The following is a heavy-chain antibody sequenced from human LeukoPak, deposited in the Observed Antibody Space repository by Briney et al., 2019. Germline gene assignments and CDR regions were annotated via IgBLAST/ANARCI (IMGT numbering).Heavy chain of an antibody. J-gene: IGHJ2*01. D-gene: IGHD3-22*01. CDR2: ISHSGST. V-gene: IGHV4-4*02. CDR1: GGSISISNSNW. Sequence: PSETLSLTCAVSGGSISISNSNWWSWVRQPPGKGLEWIGEISHSGSTNYNPSLKSRVTISVDKSKNQFSLKLSSVTAADTAVYYCARGQYYYDSSGYSYWYFDLWGRGTLVTVSS. CDR3: ARGQYYYDSSGYSYWYFDL.